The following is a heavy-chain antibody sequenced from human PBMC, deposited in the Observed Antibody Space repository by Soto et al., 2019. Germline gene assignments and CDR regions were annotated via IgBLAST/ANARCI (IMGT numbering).Heavy chain of an antibody. Sequence: QVQLVQSGAAVKKPGASVKVSCKASGYTFTGYYMPWVRQAPGQGLEWMGWINPNSGGTNYAQKFQGRVTMTRDTSISTAYMELSRLRSDDTAVYYCARRSFRYSSGWYYYDYGMDVWGQGTTVTVSS. D-gene: IGHD6-19*01. CDR1: GYTFTGYY. CDR2: INPNSGGT. V-gene: IGHV1-2*02. CDR3: ARRSFRYSSGWYYYDYGMDV. J-gene: IGHJ6*02.